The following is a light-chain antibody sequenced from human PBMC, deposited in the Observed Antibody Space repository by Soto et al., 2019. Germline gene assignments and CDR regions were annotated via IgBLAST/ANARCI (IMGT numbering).Light chain of an antibody. CDR1: QSISSW. CDR3: QQYNDSFPYT. CDR2: EAS. V-gene: IGKV1-5*03. J-gene: IGKJ2*01. Sequence: DIQVTQSPSTLSASVGDRVTITCRASQSISSWLAWYQQKPGTAPKLLIYEASTLESGVPSRFSGSRSGTEFTLTVSSLQPDDFATYYCQQYNDSFPYTFGQGTKVDIK.